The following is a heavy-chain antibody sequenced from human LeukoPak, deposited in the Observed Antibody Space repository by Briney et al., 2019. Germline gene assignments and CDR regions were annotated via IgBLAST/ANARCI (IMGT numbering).Heavy chain of an antibody. Sequence: SETLSLTCAVSGGSISSGGYSWSWIRQPPGKGLEWIGYIYHSGSTYYNPSLKSRVTISVDTSKNQFSLKLSSVTAADTAVYYCARDSYDFWSGYPTYGMDVWGQGTTVTVSS. V-gene: IGHV4-30-2*01. CDR2: IYHSGST. CDR1: GGSISSGGYS. D-gene: IGHD3-3*01. CDR3: ARDSYDFWSGYPTYGMDV. J-gene: IGHJ6*02.